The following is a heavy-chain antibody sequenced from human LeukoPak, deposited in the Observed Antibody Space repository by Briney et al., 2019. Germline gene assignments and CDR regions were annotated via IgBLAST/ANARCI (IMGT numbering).Heavy chain of an antibody. CDR3: ARVRDGYSYGTNWFDP. V-gene: IGHV1-2*02. Sequence: ASVKVSCKASGYTFTAYYMHWVRQAPGQGLEWMGWINANSGGTNYAQNFQGRVTMTRDTSISTVYMDLTRLISDDTAVYYCARVRDGYSYGTNWFDPWGQGTLVTVSS. D-gene: IGHD5-18*01. CDR2: INANSGGT. CDR1: GYTFTAYY. J-gene: IGHJ5*02.